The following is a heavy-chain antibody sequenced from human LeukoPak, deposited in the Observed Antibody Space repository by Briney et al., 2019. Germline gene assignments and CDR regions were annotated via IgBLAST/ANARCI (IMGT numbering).Heavy chain of an antibody. CDR3: ARRPRDTSGYYLGAFHD. J-gene: IGHJ3*01. CDR2: ISGSSHIT. CDR1: GFTFNFYA. Sequence: GGSLRLSCAASGFTFNFYAMSWVRQGPGKGLEWVSVISGSSHITYYADSVKGRFTTSRDNTKNTLYLQMNSLRAEDTAVYFCARRPRDTSGYYLGAFHDWGQGTTVTVSS. V-gene: IGHV3-23*01. D-gene: IGHD3-22*01.